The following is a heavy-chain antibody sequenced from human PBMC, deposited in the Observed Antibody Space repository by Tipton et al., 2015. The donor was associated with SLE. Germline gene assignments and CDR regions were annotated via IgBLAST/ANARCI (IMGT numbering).Heavy chain of an antibody. V-gene: IGHV4-30-2*01. Sequence: TLSLTCAVSGGSIRSEGYAWNWIRQPPGKGLEWIGYIYHSGSTYYNPSLKSRVIISVDTSKNQFSLKLSSVTAADTAVYYCARDEYRYDTTGYHLLGHFDFWGQGTLVTVSS. CDR3: ARDEYRYDTTGYHLLGHFDF. CDR1: GGSIRSEGYA. CDR2: IYHSGST. D-gene: IGHD3-22*01. J-gene: IGHJ4*02.